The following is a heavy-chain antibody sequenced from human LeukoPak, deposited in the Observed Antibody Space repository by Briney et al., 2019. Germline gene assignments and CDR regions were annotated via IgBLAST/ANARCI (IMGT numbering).Heavy chain of an antibody. D-gene: IGHD2/OR15-2a*01. CDR2: INHSGST. CDR1: SGTLIGYD. CDR3: AMVLYHSGRPGP. V-gene: IGHV4-34*08. Sequence: SETLSLTCAVYSGTLIGYDWGWIRQPPGKGLEWIGEINHSGSTNYSPSLKSRVTISIDTSRNQFSLKVNSVTAADTAVYYCAMVLYHSGRPGPWGQGTLVTVSS. J-gene: IGHJ5*02.